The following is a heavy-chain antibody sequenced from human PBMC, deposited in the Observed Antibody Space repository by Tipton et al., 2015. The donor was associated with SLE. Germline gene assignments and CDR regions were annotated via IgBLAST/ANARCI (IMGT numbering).Heavy chain of an antibody. J-gene: IGHJ4*02. V-gene: IGHV4-59*11. CDR1: GGSTSNQY. Sequence: TLSLTCSVSGGSTSNQYWSWFRQSPGKGLEWIGSIYFSGSTRYNPSLKSRVTMLVDASNDQISLELRSVTAADTAAYYCARGGSLEARRERAFYFDYWGQGTLVTVSS. D-gene: IGHD3-16*01. CDR2: IYFSGST. CDR3: ARGGSLEARRERAFYFDY.